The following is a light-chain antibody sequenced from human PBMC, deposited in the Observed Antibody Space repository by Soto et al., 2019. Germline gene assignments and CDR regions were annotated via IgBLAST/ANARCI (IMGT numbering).Light chain of an antibody. Sequence: DIQMNESPSTLSASVGDRVSITCRASHGICNYLAWYLQKPGKAPKLRIYDAYSLESGVPSRFSGRRSGTEFTLTIAGLQPEGFGTYYCQQYESYSPLTFGGGTKVEIK. CDR1: HGICNY. V-gene: IGKV1-5*01. J-gene: IGKJ4*01. CDR3: QQYESYSPLT. CDR2: DAY.